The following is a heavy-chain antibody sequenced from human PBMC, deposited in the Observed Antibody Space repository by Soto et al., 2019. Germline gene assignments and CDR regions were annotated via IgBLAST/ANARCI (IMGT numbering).Heavy chain of an antibody. CDR3: AGSAYVGTSLF. CDR2: ISAGGSSV. V-gene: IGHV3-48*03. CDR1: GFTFNVHE. Sequence: AGGSLRLSCEASGFTFNVHELYWVRQAPGKGLEWISYISAGGSSVKYADSVRGRFTISRDNAKTSLHLQMTGLRAEDTGVYYCAGSAYVGTSLFWGHGTMVTVSS. J-gene: IGHJ4*01. D-gene: IGHD1-1*01.